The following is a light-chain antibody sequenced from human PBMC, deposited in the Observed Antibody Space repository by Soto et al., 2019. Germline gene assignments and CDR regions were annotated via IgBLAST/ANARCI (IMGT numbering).Light chain of an antibody. CDR2: DAT. Sequence: IVLTQSPVTLSLSPGERATLSCRASQSVSSYLNWYQQKPGQAPRLLIYDATIRAAGIPARFSGSGSGTDFTLTISSLEPEDFAVYYCQQRSNWYTFGQGTNLEIK. V-gene: IGKV3-11*01. CDR1: QSVSSY. CDR3: QQRSNWYT. J-gene: IGKJ2*01.